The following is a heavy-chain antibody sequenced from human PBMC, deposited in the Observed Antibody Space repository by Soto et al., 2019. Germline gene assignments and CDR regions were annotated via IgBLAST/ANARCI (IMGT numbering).Heavy chain of an antibody. Sequence: QVQLVESGGGVVQPGRSLRLSCAASGFTFSSYGMHWVRQAPGKGLEWVAVIWYDGSNKYYADSVKGRFTISRDNSKNTLYLQMNSLRAEDTAVYYCAGGFGENYYYYGMDVWGQGTTVTVSS. CDR3: AGGFGENYYYYGMDV. CDR1: GFTFSSYG. V-gene: IGHV3-33*01. J-gene: IGHJ6*02. CDR2: IWYDGSNK. D-gene: IGHD3-10*01.